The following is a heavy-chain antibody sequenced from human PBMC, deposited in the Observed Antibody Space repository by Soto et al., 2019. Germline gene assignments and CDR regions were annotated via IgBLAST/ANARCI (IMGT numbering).Heavy chain of an antibody. CDR3: ARVYYYDSSGYSTFEY. D-gene: IGHD3-22*01. J-gene: IGHJ4*02. CDR2: ISVSGGST. Sequence: GGSLRLSCAASVFTFSSYSMSLVRQAPGKGLECVSAISVSGGSTYYADSVKGRFTISRDNSKNTLYLQMNSLRAEETAVYYCARVYYYDSSGYSTFEYWGQGTLVTLSS. CDR1: VFTFSSYS. V-gene: IGHV3-23*01.